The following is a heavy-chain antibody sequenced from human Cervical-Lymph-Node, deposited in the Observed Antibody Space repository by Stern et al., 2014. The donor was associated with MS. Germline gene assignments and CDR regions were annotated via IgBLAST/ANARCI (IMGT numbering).Heavy chain of an antibody. Sequence: QEQLQESGPGLVRPSQTLSLTCIVSGGAVNSGGNFWSWIRQHPGKGLEWIGYIYYSGNSHYNPSLKSRVTISIDKPQTQFSLKLHSLSAADTAVYYCATSPTPRATLFDNWGQGILVTVSS. V-gene: IGHV4-31*03. J-gene: IGHJ4*02. CDR3: ATSPTPRATLFDN. CDR2: IYYSGNS. CDR1: GGAVNSGGNF.